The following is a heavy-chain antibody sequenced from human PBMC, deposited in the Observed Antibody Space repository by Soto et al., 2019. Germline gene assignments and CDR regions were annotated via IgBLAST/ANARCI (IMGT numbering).Heavy chain of an antibody. CDR2: IIPIFGTA. V-gene: IGHV1-69*13. Sequence: ASVKVSCKASGGTFSSYAISWVRQAPGQGLEWMGGIIPIFGTANYAQKFQGRVTITADESTSTAYMELSSLRSEDTAVYYCARVGYGSGSYYTGSPYYYYYGMDVWGQGTTVTVSS. CDR3: ARVGYGSGSYYTGSPYYYYYGMDV. J-gene: IGHJ6*02. CDR1: GGTFSSYA. D-gene: IGHD3-10*01.